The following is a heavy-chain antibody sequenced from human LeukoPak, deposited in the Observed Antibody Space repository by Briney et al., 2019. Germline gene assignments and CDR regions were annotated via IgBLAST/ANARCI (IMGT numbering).Heavy chain of an antibody. CDR3: ARGYYYYDSSAYYGYFDY. CDR1: GFTFGSYS. V-gene: IGHV3-48*02. Sequence: GGSLRLSCAAPGFTFGSYSMNWVRQAPGKGLEWVSYISGSSSTIYYADSVKGRFTIYRDNAKNSLYLHMNSLRDEDTAVYYCARGYYYYDSSAYYGYFDYWGQGTLVTVSS. D-gene: IGHD3-22*01. J-gene: IGHJ4*02. CDR2: ISGSSSTI.